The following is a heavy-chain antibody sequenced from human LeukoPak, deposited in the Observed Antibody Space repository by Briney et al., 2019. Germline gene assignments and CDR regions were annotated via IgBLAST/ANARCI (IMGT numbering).Heavy chain of an antibody. CDR2: INHSGST. J-gene: IGHJ5*02. CDR3: ARRMYYYDSSGYGGYWLDP. D-gene: IGHD3-22*01. Sequence: SETLSLTCAVYGGSFSGYYWSWIRQPPGKGLEWIGEINHSGSTNYNPSLKSRVTISVDTSKNQFSLKLSSVTAADTAVYYCARRMYYYDSSGYGGYWLDPWGQGTLVTVSS. CDR1: GGSFSGYY. V-gene: IGHV4-34*01.